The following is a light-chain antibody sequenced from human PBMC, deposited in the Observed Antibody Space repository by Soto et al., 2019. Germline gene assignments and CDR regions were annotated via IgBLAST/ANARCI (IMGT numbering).Light chain of an antibody. CDR3: LLYYGGAYV. CDR2: STS. CDR1: TGAVTSGYY. Sequence: QAVVTQEPSVTVSPGGTVTLTCASSTGAVTSGYYPNWFQQKPGQAPRPLIYSTSNKHSWTPARFSGSLLGGKAALTLSGVQPEDEAEYYCLLYYGGAYVFGTGTKLTVL. V-gene: IGLV7-43*01. J-gene: IGLJ1*01.